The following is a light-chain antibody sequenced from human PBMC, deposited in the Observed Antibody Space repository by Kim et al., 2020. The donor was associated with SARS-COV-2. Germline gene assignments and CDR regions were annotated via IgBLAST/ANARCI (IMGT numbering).Light chain of an antibody. CDR1: QSVSSD. V-gene: IGKV3-15*01. CDR2: HSS. J-gene: IGKJ1*01. CDR3: QQYYSLPPWT. Sequence: SPVERSTLTCMAIQSVSSDLAWFHQKPGQAPRLLIFHSSTRATGIPDRFSGSGSGTEFSLTISSLQSEDFAVYFCQQYYSLPPWTFGQGTKVDIK.